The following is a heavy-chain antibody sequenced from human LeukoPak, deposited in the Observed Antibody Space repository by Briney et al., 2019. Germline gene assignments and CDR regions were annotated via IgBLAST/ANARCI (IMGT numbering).Heavy chain of an antibody. J-gene: IGHJ4*02. Sequence: SETLSLTCTVSGGSISSSSYYWGWIRQPPGKGLEWIGSIYYSGSTYYNPALKSRVTISVDTSKNQFSLKLSSVTAADTAVYYCARQLYPVRYYYDGSVYINFDYWGQGTLVTVSS. CDR1: GGSISSSSYY. D-gene: IGHD3-22*01. CDR2: IYYSGST. V-gene: IGHV4-39*01. CDR3: ARQLYPVRYYYDGSVYINFDY.